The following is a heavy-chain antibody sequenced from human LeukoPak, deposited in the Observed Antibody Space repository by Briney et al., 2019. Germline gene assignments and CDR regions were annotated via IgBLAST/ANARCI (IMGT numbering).Heavy chain of an antibody. D-gene: IGHD5-12*01. J-gene: IGHJ6*02. CDR2: MNNGPGAT. Sequence: ETLSLTCTVSGGSINSGSYYWGWIRQPPGKGLEWVSAMNNGPGATFYRDSVRGRFTISRDDSKSTLYLQMNSLRAEDTGTYYCAKTHYDLLDVWGQGTTVTVSS. CDR3: AKTHYDLLDV. V-gene: IGHV3-23*01. CDR1: GGSINSGSYY.